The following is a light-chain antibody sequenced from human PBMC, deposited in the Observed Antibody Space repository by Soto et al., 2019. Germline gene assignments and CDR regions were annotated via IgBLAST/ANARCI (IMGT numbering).Light chain of an antibody. CDR2: SNN. CDR1: SSNIGSNT. CDR3: VAWDDSLNGYVV. Sequence: QSVLTQPPSASGTPGQRVTISCSGSSSNIGSNTVNWYLQLPGTAPKLVIYSNNQRPSGVPDRFSGSKSGTSASLAISGLQSEDEADYYCVAWDDSLNGYVVFGGGTKLTVL. V-gene: IGLV1-44*01. J-gene: IGLJ2*01.